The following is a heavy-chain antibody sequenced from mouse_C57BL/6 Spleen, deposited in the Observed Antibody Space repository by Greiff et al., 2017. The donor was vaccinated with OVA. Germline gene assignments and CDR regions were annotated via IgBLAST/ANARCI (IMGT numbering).Heavy chain of an antibody. V-gene: IGHV2-2*01. CDR2: IWSGGST. J-gene: IGHJ3*01. CDR3: ARGEGLLPFAY. Sequence: VQWVESGPGLVQPSQSLSITCTVSGFSLTSYGVHWVRQSPGKGLEWLGVIWSGGSTDYNAAFISRLSISKDNSKSQVFFKMNSLQADDTAIYYCARGEGLLPFAYWGQGTLVTVSA. D-gene: IGHD1-1*01. CDR1: GFSLTSYG.